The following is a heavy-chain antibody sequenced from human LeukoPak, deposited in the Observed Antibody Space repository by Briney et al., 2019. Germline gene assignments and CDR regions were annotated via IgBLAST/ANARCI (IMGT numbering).Heavy chain of an antibody. CDR1: AGSISSYY. J-gene: IGHJ4*02. CDR2: IYYSGST. Sequence: SETLSLTCTDSAGSISSYYWSWIRQPPGKGLEWIGDIYYSGSTNYTPSLKSRVTISVDQSENQFYLKLSSVTAADTAVYYCAREVVGLAVAGRLFDCWGQGTLVTVSS. CDR3: AREVVGLAVAGRLFDC. V-gene: IGHV4-59*01. D-gene: IGHD6-19*01.